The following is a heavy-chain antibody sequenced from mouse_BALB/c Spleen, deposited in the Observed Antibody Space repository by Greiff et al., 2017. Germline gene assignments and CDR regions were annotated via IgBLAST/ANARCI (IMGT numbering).Heavy chain of an antibody. Sequence: VKLLESGPGLVQPSQSLSITCTVSGFSLTSYGVHWVRQSPGKGLEWLGVIWSGGSTDYNAAFISRLSISKDNSKSQVFFKMNSLQANDTAIYYCARPYGNYVYAMDYWGQGTSVTVSS. CDR2: IWSGGST. V-gene: IGHV2-2*02. CDR3: ARPYGNYVYAMDY. CDR1: GFSLTSYG. D-gene: IGHD2-1*01. J-gene: IGHJ4*01.